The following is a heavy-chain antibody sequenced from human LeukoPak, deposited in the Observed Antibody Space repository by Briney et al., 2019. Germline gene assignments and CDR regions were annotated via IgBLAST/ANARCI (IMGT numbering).Heavy chain of an antibody. CDR3: ARGRSIAARRSYYYYMDV. CDR2: IYSSGST. J-gene: IGHJ6*03. V-gene: IGHV4-61*02. Sequence: SETLSLTCTVSGGSISSGSYYWSWIRQPAGKGLEWIGRIYSSGSTNYNPSLKSRVTISVDTSKNQFSLKLSSVTAADTAVYYCARGRSIAARRSYYYYMDVWGKGTTVTVSS. CDR1: GGSISSGSYY. D-gene: IGHD6-6*01.